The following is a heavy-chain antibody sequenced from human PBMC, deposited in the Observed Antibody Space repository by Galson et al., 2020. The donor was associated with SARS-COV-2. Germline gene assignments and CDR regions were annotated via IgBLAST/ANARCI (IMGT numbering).Heavy chain of an antibody. CDR1: GGSISSGDFY. Sequence: SETLSLTCTVSGGSISSGDFYWSWIRQPPGKGREWIGYIYYSGNTFYNPSPKSRLTRSVDTSKNQFYLKLSSVTAADTAVYYCARAARYAGSYSDYWGQGALVTVSS. V-gene: IGHV4-30-4*01. J-gene: IGHJ4*02. CDR3: ARAARYAGSYSDY. D-gene: IGHD1-26*01. CDR2: IYYSGNT.